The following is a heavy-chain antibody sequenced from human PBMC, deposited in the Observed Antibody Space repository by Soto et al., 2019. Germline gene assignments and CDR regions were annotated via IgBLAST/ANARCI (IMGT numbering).Heavy chain of an antibody. D-gene: IGHD1-26*01. CDR2: IIPRSGAT. CDR1: GGTFSSYV. V-gene: IGHV1-69*12. J-gene: IGHJ4*02. CDR3: ARDVGNVEPEY. Sequence: QVQLVQSGAEVKRPGSSVKVSCKASGGTFSSYVFSWVRQAPGHGLEWMGGIIPRSGATNYAQKFQGRVTITADESTETAYMELSGLSSEDTAVYYCARDVGNVEPEYWGQGTLVTVSS.